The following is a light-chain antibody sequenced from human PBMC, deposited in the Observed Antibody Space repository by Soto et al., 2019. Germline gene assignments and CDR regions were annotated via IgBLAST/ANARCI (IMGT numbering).Light chain of an antibody. Sequence: DIQMTQSPSTVFASVGDRVTITCRASQSISSWLDWYQQKPGKAPKPVIYDASSLESGVPSRFRGSGSGTEFTLTISSLQPDDFETYYCQQYNSYSWTFGQGTKVDIK. CDR3: QQYNSYSWT. CDR1: QSISSW. CDR2: DAS. J-gene: IGKJ1*01. V-gene: IGKV1-5*01.